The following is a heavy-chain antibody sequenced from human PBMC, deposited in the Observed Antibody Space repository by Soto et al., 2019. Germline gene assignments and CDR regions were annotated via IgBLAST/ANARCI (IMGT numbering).Heavy chain of an antibody. J-gene: IGHJ3*02. CDR1: GFTFSSYA. V-gene: IGHV3-23*01. Sequence: GGSLRLSCAASGFTFSSYAMSWVRQAPGKGLEWVSAISGSGGSTYYADSVKGRFTISRDNSKNTLYLQMNSLRAEDTAVYYCAKDFGPTSSSGFDAFDIWGQGTMVTVSS. CDR3: AKDFGPTSSSGFDAFDI. CDR2: ISGSGGST. D-gene: IGHD3-10*01.